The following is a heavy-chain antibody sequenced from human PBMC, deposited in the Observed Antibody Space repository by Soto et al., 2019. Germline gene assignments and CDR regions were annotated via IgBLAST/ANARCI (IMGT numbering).Heavy chain of an antibody. Sequence: GASVKVSCKASGYTFTSYDINWVRQATGQGLEWMGWMNSNSGNTGYAQAFQGRVTMTSNTSISTAYMELSSLRSDDTAVYYCVRGHRHSGIYTGEYWGQGTLVTVSS. V-gene: IGHV1-8*01. CDR1: GYTFTSYD. D-gene: IGHD1-26*01. CDR2: MNSNSGNT. J-gene: IGHJ4*02. CDR3: VRGHRHSGIYTGEY.